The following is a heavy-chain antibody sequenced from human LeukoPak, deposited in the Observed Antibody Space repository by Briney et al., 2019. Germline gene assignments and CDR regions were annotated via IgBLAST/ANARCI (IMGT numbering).Heavy chain of an antibody. Sequence: GGSLRLSCAASGFTFSTFAMHWVRLSPGEGLEWVSSITGSGPYMLYADSVKHRFTISRDNTKNLLYLEMNSLRAEDTAMYFCVRDVGAVRGEVYFDYWGQGTLVTVSS. V-gene: IGHV3-21*06. D-gene: IGHD3-10*01. CDR3: VRDVGAVRGEVYFDY. CDR1: GFTFSTFA. J-gene: IGHJ4*02. CDR2: ITGSGPYM.